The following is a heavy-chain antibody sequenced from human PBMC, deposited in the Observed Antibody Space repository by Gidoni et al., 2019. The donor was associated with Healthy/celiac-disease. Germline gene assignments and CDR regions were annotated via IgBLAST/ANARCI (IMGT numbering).Heavy chain of an antibody. J-gene: IGHJ6*02. Sequence: QVQLVESGGGVVQPGRSLRLYCAASGFTFSSYAMHWVRQAPGKGLEWVAVISYDGSNKYYADSVKGRFTISRDNSKNTLYLQMNSLRAEDTAVYYCARGGFGESLLWGMDVWGQGTTVTVSS. CDR3: ARGGFGESLLWGMDV. D-gene: IGHD3-10*01. CDR2: ISYDGSNK. CDR1: GFTFSSYA. V-gene: IGHV3-30-3*01.